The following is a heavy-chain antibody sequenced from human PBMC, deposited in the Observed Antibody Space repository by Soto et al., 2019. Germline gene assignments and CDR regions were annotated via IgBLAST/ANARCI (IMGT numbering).Heavy chain of an antibody. CDR3: ARDFDGYNYFDY. D-gene: IGHD5-12*01. CDR1: GGTFSSYA. J-gene: IGHJ4*02. CDR2: IIPIFGTA. V-gene: IGHV1-69*13. Sequence: VKVSCKASGGTFSSYAISWVRQAPGQGLEWMGGIIPIFGTANYAQKFQGRVTITADESTSTAYMELSSLRSEDTAVYYCARDFDGYNYFDYWGQGTLVTVSS.